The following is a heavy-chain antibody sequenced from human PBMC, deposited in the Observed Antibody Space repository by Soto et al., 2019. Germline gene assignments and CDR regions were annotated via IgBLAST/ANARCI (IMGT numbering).Heavy chain of an antibody. Sequence: VGSLILSCGASGFTFSSYWRHWVRQAPGKGLVWVSRINSDGSSTSYADSVKGRFTISRDNAKNTLYLQMNSLRAEDTAVYYCAFEIAVAGTSGSFDYWGQGTLVTVSS. CDR3: AFEIAVAGTSGSFDY. D-gene: IGHD6-19*01. CDR2: INSDGSST. J-gene: IGHJ4*02. V-gene: IGHV3-74*01. CDR1: GFTFSSYW.